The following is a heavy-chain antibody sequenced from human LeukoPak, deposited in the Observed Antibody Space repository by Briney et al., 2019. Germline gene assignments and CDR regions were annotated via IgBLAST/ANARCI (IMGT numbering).Heavy chain of an antibody. CDR1: GFTFSNAW. CDR3: ARRYRRLFDS. J-gene: IGHJ4*02. Sequence: GGSLRLSCAGSGFTFSNAWMSWVRQAPGKGLEWVGRIKSNSDGGTTDYAAPVKGRFTISRDDSQNTLYLQMNSLETEDTAVYYCARRYRRLFDSWGQGTLVTVSS. V-gene: IGHV3-15*01. CDR2: IKSNSDGGTT. D-gene: IGHD3-9*01.